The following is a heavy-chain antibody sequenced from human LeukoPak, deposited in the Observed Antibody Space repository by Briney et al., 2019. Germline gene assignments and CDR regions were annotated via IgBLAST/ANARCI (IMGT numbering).Heavy chain of an antibody. D-gene: IGHD4-11*01. CDR1: GGTFSSHA. CDR2: IIPIFGTA. Sequence: SVKVSCKASGGTFSSHAISWVRQAPGQGLEWMGGIIPIFGTANYAQKFQGRVTITTDESTSTAYMELRSLRSDDTAVYYCARDSHDSSNYADAFDIWGQGTMVTVSS. V-gene: IGHV1-69*05. J-gene: IGHJ3*02. CDR3: ARDSHDSSNYADAFDI.